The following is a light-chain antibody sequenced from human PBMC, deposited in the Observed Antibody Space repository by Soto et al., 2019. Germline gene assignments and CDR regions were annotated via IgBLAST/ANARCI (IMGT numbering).Light chain of an antibody. CDR2: GVS. V-gene: IGKV3-20*01. J-gene: IGKJ3*01. CDR1: QSVNTKY. Sequence: EILLTQSPGTLTLSPGERATLSCRSIQSVNTKYLAWYQQKPGQAPRLLISGVSSRATGIPDRFSGSGSGTDFILTISRVEPEDFAVYYCQQFGTSSLVTFGPGTKVDIK. CDR3: QQFGTSSLVT.